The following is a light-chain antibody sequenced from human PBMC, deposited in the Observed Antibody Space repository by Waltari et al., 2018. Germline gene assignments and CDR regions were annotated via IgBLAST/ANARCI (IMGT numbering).Light chain of an antibody. J-gene: IGKJ5*01. CDR2: DAS. V-gene: IGKV3-11*01. CDR3: QQRSNSS. CDR1: QSVSSY. Sequence: EIVLTQSPATLSLSPVERATLSCRASQSVSSYLAWYQQKPGQAPRLLIYDASNRATGIPARFSGSGSGTDFTLTISSLEPEDFAVYYCQQRSNSSFGQGTRLEIK.